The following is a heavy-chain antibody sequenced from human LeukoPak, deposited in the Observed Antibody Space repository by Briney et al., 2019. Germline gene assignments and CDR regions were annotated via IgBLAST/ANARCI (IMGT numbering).Heavy chain of an antibody. V-gene: IGHV1-2*02. CDR2: INPDSGCT. D-gene: IGHD6-19*01. CDR3: AREGSGWYGNFDY. J-gene: IGHJ4*02. Sequence: GASVKVSCKASAYTFTGYYMHWVRQAPGQGLEWMVWINPDSGCTNYAQKFQGRVTMTKDTSISTAYMEVSRLRSDDTAVYYCAREGSGWYGNFDYWGQGTLVTVSS. CDR1: AYTFTGYY.